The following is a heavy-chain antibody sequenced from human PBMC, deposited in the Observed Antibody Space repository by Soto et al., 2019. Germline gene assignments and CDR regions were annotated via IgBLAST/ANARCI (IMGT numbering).Heavy chain of an antibody. D-gene: IGHD3-3*01. Sequence: QVQLQQWGAGLLKPSETLSLTCAVYGGSFSGYYWSWIRQPPGKGLEWIGEINHSGSTNYNPSLKSRVTISVDTSQNQFSLKLSAVTAADTAVYYCASRNDFWSGYYTDYWGQGTLVTVSS. CDR3: ASRNDFWSGYYTDY. CDR2: INHSGST. V-gene: IGHV4-34*01. CDR1: GGSFSGYY. J-gene: IGHJ4*02.